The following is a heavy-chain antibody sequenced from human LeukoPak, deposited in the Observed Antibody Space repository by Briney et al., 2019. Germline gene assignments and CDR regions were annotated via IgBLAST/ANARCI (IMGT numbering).Heavy chain of an antibody. CDR2: INGRGDDS. J-gene: IGHJ4*02. Sequence: GGSLRLSCAPSGLSFSSYTIHWVRQAPGKGLEWISTINGRGDDSFHADSVKGRFTISRDTTKNTLYLRMSSLRAADTAMYFCVRMRGPERRHCFDYWSQGALLIVSS. CDR3: VRMRGPERRHCFDY. V-gene: IGHV3-23*01. D-gene: IGHD2-2*01. CDR1: GLSFSSYT.